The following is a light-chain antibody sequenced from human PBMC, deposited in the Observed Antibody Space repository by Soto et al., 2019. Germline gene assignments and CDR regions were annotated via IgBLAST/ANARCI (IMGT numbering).Light chain of an antibody. J-gene: IGKJ2*01. Sequence: EIVLTQSPGTLSLSPGERATLSCRASQSVSSSYLAWYQQKPGQAPRPLIYGASSRATGIPDRFSGSGSGTDVNLTISRREPEDLAVYYCLQYGSSPYPFGQGTKLEI. V-gene: IGKV3-20*01. CDR2: GAS. CDR1: QSVSSSY. CDR3: LQYGSSPYP.